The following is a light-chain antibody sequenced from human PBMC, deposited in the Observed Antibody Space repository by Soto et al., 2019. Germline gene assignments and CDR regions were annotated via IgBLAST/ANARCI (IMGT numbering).Light chain of an antibody. CDR2: DAS. J-gene: IGKJ1*01. V-gene: IGKV3-11*01. CDR3: QQRSNWPRT. Sequence: EIVVAQAPATLSLARGERATLSCRASQSVSSYLAWYQQKPGQTPRLLIYDASNRATGIPARFSGSGSGTDFTLTISSLEPGAFAVYYRQQRSNWPRTFXSGT. CDR1: QSVSSY.